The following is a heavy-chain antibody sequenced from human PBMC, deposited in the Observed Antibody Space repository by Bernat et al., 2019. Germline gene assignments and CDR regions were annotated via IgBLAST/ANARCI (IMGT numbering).Heavy chain of an antibody. CDR3: ARGCGTIFGVVIKGNWFDP. D-gene: IGHD3-3*01. J-gene: IGHJ5*02. CDR2: INHSGST. Sequence: QVQLQESGPGLVKPSQTLSLTCTVSGGSISSGDYYWSWIRQPPGKGLEWIGEINHSGSTNYNPSLKSRVTISVDTSKNQFPLKLSSVTAADTAVYYCARGCGTIFGVVIKGNWFDPWGQGTLVTVSS. CDR1: GGSISSGDYY. V-gene: IGHV4-30-4*01.